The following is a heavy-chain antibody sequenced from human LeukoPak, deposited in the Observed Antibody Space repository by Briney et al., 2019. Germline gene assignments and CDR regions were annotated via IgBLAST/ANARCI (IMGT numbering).Heavy chain of an antibody. V-gene: IGHV3-7*01. CDR1: GFTFSSYW. D-gene: IGHD3-3*01. Sequence: GGSLRLSCAASGFTFSSYWMSWVRQAPGKGLEWVANIKQDGSEKYYVDSVKGRFTISRDKAKNSLYLQMNSLRAEDTAVYYCAKGTIPVYFDYWGQGTLVTVSS. J-gene: IGHJ4*02. CDR3: AKGTIPVYFDY. CDR2: IKQDGSEK.